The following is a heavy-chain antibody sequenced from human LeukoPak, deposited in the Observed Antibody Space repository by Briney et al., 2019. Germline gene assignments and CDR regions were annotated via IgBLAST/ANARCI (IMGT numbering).Heavy chain of an antibody. J-gene: IGHJ4*02. D-gene: IGHD3-3*01. CDR2: IYHSGST. V-gene: IGHV4-38-2*02. CDR1: GYSISSGYY. CDR3: ARDVRAKWLVDFWSGYYTRFDC. Sequence: SETLSLTCTVSGYSISSGYYWGWIRQPPGKGLEWIGSIYHSGSTYYNPSLKSRVTISVDTSKNQFSLKLSSVTAADTAVYYCARDVRAKWLVDFWSGYYTRFDCWGQGTLVTVSS.